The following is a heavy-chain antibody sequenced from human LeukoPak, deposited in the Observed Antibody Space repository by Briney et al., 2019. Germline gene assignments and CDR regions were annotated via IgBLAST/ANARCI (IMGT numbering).Heavy chain of an antibody. CDR3: ARYVLLWFGEPRFDP. CDR1: GYTFTSYD. J-gene: IGHJ5*02. CDR2: MNANSGNT. D-gene: IGHD3-10*01. V-gene: IGHV1-8*01. Sequence: ASVKVSCKASGYTFTSYDINWGRQATGQGREWMGWMNANSGNTGYAQKFQGRVTMTRNPSISTAYMELSSLRSEDTAVYYCARYVLLWFGEPRFDPWGQGTLVTVSS.